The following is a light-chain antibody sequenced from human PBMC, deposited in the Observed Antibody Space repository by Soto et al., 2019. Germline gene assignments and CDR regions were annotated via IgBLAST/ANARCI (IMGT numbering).Light chain of an antibody. CDR3: QTWGTGIHVV. J-gene: IGLJ2*01. Sequence: QAVVTQSPSASASLGASVKLTCTLSSGHSSYAIAWHQQQPEKGPRYLMKLDSDGSHTKGDAIPDRFLGSSSGAERYLTISSLQSEDEADYYCQTWGTGIHVVFGGGTKLTVL. CDR1: SGHSSYA. V-gene: IGLV4-69*01. CDR2: LDSDGSH.